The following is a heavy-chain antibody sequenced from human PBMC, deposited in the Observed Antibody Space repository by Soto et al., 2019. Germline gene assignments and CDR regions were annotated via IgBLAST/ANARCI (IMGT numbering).Heavy chain of an antibody. CDR3: ASVSTFNDY. CDR1: GLSFSSYA. V-gene: IGHV3-23*01. Sequence: LRLSCAASGLSFSSYAMTWVRQAPGKGLEWVSGISGGGVSTYYADSVKGRFTISRDNSKKTLYLEMNSLRAEDTAVYYCASVSTFNDYWGQGTLVTVSS. CDR2: ISGGGVST. D-gene: IGHD3-16*01. J-gene: IGHJ4*02.